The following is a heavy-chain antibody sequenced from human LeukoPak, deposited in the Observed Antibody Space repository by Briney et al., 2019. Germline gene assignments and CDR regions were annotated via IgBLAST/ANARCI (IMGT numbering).Heavy chain of an antibody. CDR1: GFTLSMYC. V-gene: IGHV3-74*01. J-gene: IGHJ4*02. CDR3: ATKQWLAPPPDS. Sequence: GGSLRLSCAPSGFTLSMYCTLWVRQAPERGLESVSRINTDGTVTTYADSVKGRFTVSRDNADNTMFLQMDSVRDEDTAVYYCATKQWLAPPPDSWGQGTPVTVSS. CDR2: INTDGTVT. D-gene: IGHD6-19*01.